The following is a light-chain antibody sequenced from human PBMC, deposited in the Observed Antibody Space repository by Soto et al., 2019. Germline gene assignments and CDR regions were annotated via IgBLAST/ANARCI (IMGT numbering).Light chain of an antibody. J-gene: IGLJ1*01. Sequence: QSVLTQPASVSGFPGQSIAISCTGTSSDVGGYDYVSWYQQHPGKAPKVIIYDVTNRPSGVSNRFSGSKSGNAASLTISGLQSEDEADYYCTSYTTSSLYVFGTGTKVTVL. CDR1: SSDVGGYDY. CDR3: TSYTTSSLYV. V-gene: IGLV2-14*01. CDR2: DVT.